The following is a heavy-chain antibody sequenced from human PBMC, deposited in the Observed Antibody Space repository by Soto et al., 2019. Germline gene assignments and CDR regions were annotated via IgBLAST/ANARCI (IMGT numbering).Heavy chain of an antibody. CDR3: ARCIRRGSYSYYGMDV. Sequence: EVQLVESGGGLVQPGGSLRLSCAVSGFTFSDYTMNWVRQTPGKGLEWLSYINSRGTTIYYADSVKGRFTISRDNAKRSLNLQMNTLRDEDTAIYYCARCIRRGSYSYYGMDVWGHGTTVTVFS. CDR1: GFTFSDYT. D-gene: IGHD2-21*01. CDR2: INSRGTTI. J-gene: IGHJ6*01. V-gene: IGHV3-48*02.